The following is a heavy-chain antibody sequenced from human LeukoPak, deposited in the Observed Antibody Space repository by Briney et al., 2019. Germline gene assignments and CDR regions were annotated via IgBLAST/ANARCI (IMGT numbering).Heavy chain of an antibody. Sequence: GGSLRLPCAASGFTFSNYCMRWVRQARGKGLEWVDNIKEDGSDKYYVDSVKGRFTISRDNAKNSQYLQMNSLRAEGTAVYYCARDTGYNTFDYWGQGTLVTVSS. J-gene: IGHJ4*02. CDR3: ARDTGYNTFDY. CDR1: GFTFSNYC. V-gene: IGHV3-7*03. CDR2: IKEDGSDK. D-gene: IGHD5-24*01.